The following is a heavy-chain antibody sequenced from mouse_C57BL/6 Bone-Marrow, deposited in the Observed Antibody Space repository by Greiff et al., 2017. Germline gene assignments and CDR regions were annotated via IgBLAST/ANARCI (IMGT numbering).Heavy chain of an antibody. J-gene: IGHJ2*01. D-gene: IGHD1-1*01. CDR3: ARIPTTVVDY. CDR1: GYSITSGYY. Sequence: ESGPGLVKPSQSLSLTCSVTGYSITSGYYWNWIRQFLGNKLEWMGYISYDGSNNYNPSLKNRISITRDTSKNQFFLKLNSVTTEDTATYYCARIPTTVVDYWGQGTTLTVSS. CDR2: ISYDGSN. V-gene: IGHV3-6*01.